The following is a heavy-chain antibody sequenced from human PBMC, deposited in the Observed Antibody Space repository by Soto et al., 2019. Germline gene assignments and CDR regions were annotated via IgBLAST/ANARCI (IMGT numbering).Heavy chain of an antibody. CDR2: IIPIFGTA. D-gene: IGHD6-19*01. Sequence: GAPVKVSCKASGGTFSSYAISWVRQAPGQGLEWMGGIIPIFGTANYAQKFQGRVTITADESTSTAYMELSSLRSEDTAVYYRERDPKYSSGRFFQHWGQGTLVTVSS. J-gene: IGHJ1*01. V-gene: IGHV1-69*13. CDR1: GGTFSSYA. CDR3: ERDPKYSSGRFFQH.